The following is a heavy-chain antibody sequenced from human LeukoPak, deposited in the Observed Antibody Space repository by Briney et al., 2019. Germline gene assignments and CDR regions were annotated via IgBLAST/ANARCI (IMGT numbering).Heavy chain of an antibody. CDR1: GGSISSSNW. Sequence: SETLSLTCAVSGGSISSSNWRTWVRQSPGKGLEWIGEIFHSGSTDYNPSLKGRVTISVDKSQNEFSLKLTSVTAADTAVYYCSRESGAFCPFGYWGQGTLVIVPP. D-gene: IGHD1-26*01. CDR3: SRESGAFCPFGY. CDR2: IFHSGST. V-gene: IGHV4-4*02. J-gene: IGHJ4*02.